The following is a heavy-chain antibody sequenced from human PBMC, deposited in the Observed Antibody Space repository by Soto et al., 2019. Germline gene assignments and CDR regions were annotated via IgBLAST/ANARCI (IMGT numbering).Heavy chain of an antibody. J-gene: IGHJ3*02. V-gene: IGHV4-61*01. CDR3: ARDRGSYYYDDDAFDI. Sequence: SETLSLTCTVSGGSVSSGTYYWGRLRQPPGKGLEWIGYIYYSGSTNYNPSLKSRVTISVDTSKNQFSLKLSSVTAADTAVYYCARDRGSYYYDDDAFDIWGQGTMVTVSS. CDR1: GGSVSSGTYY. CDR2: IYYSGST. D-gene: IGHD1-26*01.